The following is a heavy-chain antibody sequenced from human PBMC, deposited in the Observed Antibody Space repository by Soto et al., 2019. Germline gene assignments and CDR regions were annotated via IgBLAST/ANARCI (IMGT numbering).Heavy chain of an antibody. Sequence: GESLKISCKGSGYSFSTYWIAWVRQMPGKGLEWVGIIFPGDSDIRYSPSFQGHVTISADESSNPAYLRWSGLKPPDNAMYYSARRLNWNSAAPDHRGQGNLVHVSS. CDR3: ARRLNWNSAAPDH. CDR2: IFPGDSDI. D-gene: IGHD1-20*01. V-gene: IGHV5-51*01. J-gene: IGHJ5*02. CDR1: GYSFSTYW.